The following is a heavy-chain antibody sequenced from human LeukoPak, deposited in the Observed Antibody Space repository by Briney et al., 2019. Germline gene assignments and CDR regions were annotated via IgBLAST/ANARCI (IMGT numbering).Heavy chain of an antibody. CDR1: GGSISSSSYY. CDR3: ARAHRGLLDY. V-gene: IGHV4-39*01. CDR2: IYYSGST. J-gene: IGHJ4*02. Sequence: KASETLSLTCTVSGGSISSSSYYWGWIRQPPGKGLEWIGSIYYSGSTYYNPSLKSRVTISVDTSKNQFSLKLSSVTAADTAVYYCARAHRGLLDYWGQGTLVTVSS. D-gene: IGHD5-12*01.